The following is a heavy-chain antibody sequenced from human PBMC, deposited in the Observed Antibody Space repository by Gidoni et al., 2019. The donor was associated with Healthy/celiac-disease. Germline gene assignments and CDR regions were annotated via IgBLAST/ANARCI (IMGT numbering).Heavy chain of an antibody. D-gene: IGHD6-19*01. CDR2: INSDGSSK. CDR3: ASQVAGTFGY. J-gene: IGHJ4*02. V-gene: IGHV3-74*01. CDR1: GFTFSSYW. Sequence: DVQLVESGGGLVQPGGCLIPSCAASGFTFSSYWMHWFRQAPGKGLVWVSRINSDGSSKSYADSVKGRFTISRDNAKNTLYLQMNSLRAEDTAVYYCASQVAGTFGYWGQGTLVTVSS.